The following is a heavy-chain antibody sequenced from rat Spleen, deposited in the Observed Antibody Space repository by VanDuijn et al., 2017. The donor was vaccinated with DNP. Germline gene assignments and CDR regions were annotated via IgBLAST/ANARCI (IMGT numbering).Heavy chain of an antibody. Sequence: EVKLVESGGGLVQPGRSLKLSCAASGFNFNDYWMGWVRQAPKKGLEWVASISYEGSRTYYRDSVRGRFTISRDNAKSTLYLQMDSLRSEDTATYYCATGVYGGYEDWFAYWGQGTLVTVSS. CDR1: GFNFNDYW. CDR3: ATGVYGGYEDWFAY. V-gene: IGHV5-22*01. CDR2: ISYEGSRT. J-gene: IGHJ3*01. D-gene: IGHD1-11*01.